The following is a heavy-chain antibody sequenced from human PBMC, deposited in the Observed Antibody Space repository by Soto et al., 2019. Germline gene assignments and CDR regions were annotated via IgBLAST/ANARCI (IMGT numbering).Heavy chain of an antibody. CDR2: ISSSSIYI. Sequence: EVQLVESGGGLVKPGGSLRLSCAVSGFTFNSYSMNWVRQAPGKGLEWVSSISSSSIYIYYADSVKGRFTISRDNAKNSLYLQMNSLRAEDTAVYYCARETYGDYWGQGTLVTVSS. V-gene: IGHV3-21*01. D-gene: IGHD4-17*01. J-gene: IGHJ4*02. CDR1: GFTFNSYS. CDR3: ARETYGDY.